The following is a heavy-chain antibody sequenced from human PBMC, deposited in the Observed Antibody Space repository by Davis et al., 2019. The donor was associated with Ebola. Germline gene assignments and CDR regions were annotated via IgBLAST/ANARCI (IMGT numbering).Heavy chain of an antibody. CDR2: IYYSGST. CDR3: ARRGTSSWYAGWFDP. CDR1: GASISSYY. D-gene: IGHD6-13*01. Sequence: SETLSLTCSVSGASISSYYWSWIRQPPGKGLEWIGYIYYSGSTNYNPSLKSRVTISVDTSKNHFSLKLSSVTAADTAMYYCARRGTSSWYAGWFDPWGQGTLVTVSS. J-gene: IGHJ5*02. V-gene: IGHV4-59*08.